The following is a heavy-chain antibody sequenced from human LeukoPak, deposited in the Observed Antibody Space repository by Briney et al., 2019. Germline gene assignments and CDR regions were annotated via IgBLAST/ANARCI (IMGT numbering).Heavy chain of an antibody. D-gene: IGHD2-8*02. J-gene: IGHJ6*02. CDR3: AKDRNTGYGMDV. Sequence: PGGSLRLSCAASGFTVSSNYMSWVRQAPGKGLEWVSVIYSGGSTYYVDSVKGRFTISRDNSKNTLFLQMNSLRAEDTAVYYYAKDRNTGYGMDVWGQGTTVTVSS. V-gene: IGHV3-53*01. CDR1: GFTVSSNY. CDR2: IYSGGST.